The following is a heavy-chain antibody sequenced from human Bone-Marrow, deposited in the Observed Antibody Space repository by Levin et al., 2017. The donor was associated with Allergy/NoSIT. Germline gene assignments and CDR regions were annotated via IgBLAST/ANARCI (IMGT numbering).Heavy chain of an antibody. CDR1: GFTFVNYA. J-gene: IGHJ4*02. V-gene: IGHV3-30-3*01. CDR3: ARDGTLLRSGGCFDY. CDR2: ISYDGSNK. D-gene: IGHD2-8*02. Sequence: GGSLRLSCAASGFTFVNYAMHWVRQAPGKGLEWVAFISYDGSNKYYADSVKGRFTISRDNSKNTLYLQMNSLRAEDTAVYYCARDGTLLRSGGCFDYWGQGTLVTVSS.